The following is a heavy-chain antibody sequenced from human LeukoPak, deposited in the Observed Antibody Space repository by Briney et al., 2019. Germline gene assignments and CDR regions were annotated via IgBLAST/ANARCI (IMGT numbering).Heavy chain of an antibody. CDR2: ITGYNGNT. CDR3: ARTFGCGGTELGGDPDY. D-gene: IGHD4-23*01. V-gene: IGHV1-18*01. Sequence: ASVKVSCKASRYTFTSYGINWVRQAPGQGLERMGWITGYNGNTDYSQDLKGRVTMTTDTSTSTAYMELRNLRSDDTAVYFCARTFGCGGTELGGDPDYWGQGTLVTVSS. J-gene: IGHJ4*02. CDR1: RYTFTSYG.